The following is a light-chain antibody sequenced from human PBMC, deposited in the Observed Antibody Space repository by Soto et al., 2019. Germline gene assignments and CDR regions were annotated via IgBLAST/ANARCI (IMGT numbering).Light chain of an antibody. V-gene: IGKV1-5*03. CDR1: QTISSW. Sequence: DIQMTQSPSTLSSSLGDRVTITWRASQTISSWLAWYQQKPGKAPKLLIYKASTLKSGVPSRFSGSGSGTEFTLTISSLKTDDFATYYCQHYNSYSEAFGQGTKVDIK. CDR3: QHYNSYSEA. J-gene: IGKJ1*01. CDR2: KAS.